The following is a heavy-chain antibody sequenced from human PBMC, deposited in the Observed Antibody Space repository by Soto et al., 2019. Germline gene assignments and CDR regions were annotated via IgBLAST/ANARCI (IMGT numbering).Heavy chain of an antibody. CDR1: GGSISSGDYS. V-gene: IGHV4-30-2*01. CDR3: ARDGPHGVDV. CDR2: IYHSGST. Sequence: SETLSLTCAVSGGSISSGDYSWSWIRQPPGKGLEWIGYIYHSGSTYYNPSLKSRVTISVDRSKNQFSLKLTSVTAADTAVYFCARDGPHGVDVWGQGTTVTVSS. J-gene: IGHJ6*02.